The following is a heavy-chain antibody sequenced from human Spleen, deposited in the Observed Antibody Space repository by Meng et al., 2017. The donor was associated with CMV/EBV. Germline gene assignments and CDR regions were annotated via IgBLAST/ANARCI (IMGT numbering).Heavy chain of an antibody. CDR2: VYDSGTT. J-gene: IGHJ3*02. V-gene: IGHV4-31*03. D-gene: IGHD5-12*01. CDR3: ATIAIVGTSHASDI. Sequence: SETLSLTCTVSGGSLNSDVYYWSWIRQPPGKGLEWIGYVYDSGTTYYNPSLESRLYISMDTSKNQFSLKLSSVTAADTAVYYCATIAIVGTSHASDIWGQGTMVTVSS. CDR1: GGSLNSDVYY.